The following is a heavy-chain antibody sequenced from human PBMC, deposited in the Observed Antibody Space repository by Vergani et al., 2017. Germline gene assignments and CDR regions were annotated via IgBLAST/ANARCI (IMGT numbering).Heavy chain of an antibody. D-gene: IGHD5-24*01. CDR1: GFTFTSSA. J-gene: IGHJ2*01. CDR3: AADSGMATITGWYFDL. CDR2: IVVGSGNT. V-gene: IGHV1-58*02. Sequence: QMQLVQSGPEVKKPGTSVKVSCKASGFTFTSSAMQWVRQACGQRLEWIGWIVVGSGNTNYAQKFQERVTITRDMSTSTAYMELSSLRSEDTAVYYCAADSGMATITGWYFDLWGRGTLVTVSS.